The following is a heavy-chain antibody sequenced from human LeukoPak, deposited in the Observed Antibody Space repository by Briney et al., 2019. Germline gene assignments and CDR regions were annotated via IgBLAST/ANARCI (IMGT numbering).Heavy chain of an antibody. D-gene: IGHD5-18*01. V-gene: IGHV1-2*02. CDR3: ATPYDTAMANFDY. CDR1: GYTFTGYY. Sequence: ASVKVSCKASGYTFTGYYTHWVRQAPGQGLEWMGWINPNSGGTNYAQKFQGRVTMTRDTSISTAYMELSRLRSDDTAVYYCATPYDTAMANFDYWGQGTLVTVSS. J-gene: IGHJ4*02. CDR2: INPNSGGT.